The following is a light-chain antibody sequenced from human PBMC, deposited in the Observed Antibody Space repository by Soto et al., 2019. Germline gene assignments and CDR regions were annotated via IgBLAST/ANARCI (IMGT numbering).Light chain of an antibody. CDR1: QSISSG. Sequence: DIQMTQSPSTLSASVVDRVTITCRASQSISSGLAWYQQKPGKAPKLLIYEASSLESGVPSRFSGSRSGTEFTLTISSLQPADFATYYCQQYNSYSPRTFGQGTKVEIK. J-gene: IGKJ1*01. CDR3: QQYNSYSPRT. V-gene: IGKV1-5*03. CDR2: EAS.